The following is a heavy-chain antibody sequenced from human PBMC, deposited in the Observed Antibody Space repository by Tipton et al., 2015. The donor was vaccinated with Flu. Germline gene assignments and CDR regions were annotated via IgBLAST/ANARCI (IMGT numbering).Heavy chain of an antibody. J-gene: IGHJ5*02. CDR3: ARDQTTVNKNWLDP. CDR2: VYNSGST. CDR1: GGSISSYY. D-gene: IGHD4-11*01. V-gene: IGHV4-59*01. Sequence: LRLSCTVSGGSISSYYWTWIRQPPGKGLEWIGYVYNSGSTYSNPSLQSRVTLSLDTSKNQISPKLSSVTAADTAMYYCARDQTTVNKNWLDPWGQGTLVTVSS.